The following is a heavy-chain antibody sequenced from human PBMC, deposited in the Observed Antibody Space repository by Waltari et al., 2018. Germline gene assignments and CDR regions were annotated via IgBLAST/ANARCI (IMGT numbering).Heavy chain of an antibody. J-gene: IGHJ4*02. V-gene: IGHV3-30*18. D-gene: IGHD6-13*01. CDR1: GFTFSSYG. Sequence: QVQLVESGGGVVQPGRSLRLSCAASGFTFSSYGMHWVRQAPGKGLEWVAVRSYDGSNKYYADSVKGRFTISRDNSKNTLYLQMNSLRAEDTAVYYCAKDPSGTGADYWGQGTLVTVSS. CDR3: AKDPSGTGADY. CDR2: RSYDGSNK.